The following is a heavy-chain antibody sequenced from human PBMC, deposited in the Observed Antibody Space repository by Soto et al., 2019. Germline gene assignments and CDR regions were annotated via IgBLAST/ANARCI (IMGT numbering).Heavy chain of an antibody. V-gene: IGHV1-69*12. D-gene: IGHD2-21*02. CDR3: ARDSAAHPVDHTVVTPYYYNSMDV. CDR1: GGTFSSYA. CDR2: ILPICGTA. J-gene: IGHJ6*01. Sequence: QVQLVQSGAEVKKPGSSVKVSCKASGGTFSSYAISWVRQAPGHGLEWMGGILPICGTANYAQKFQGRVTITADESTSTAYMELSSLRSEDTAVYYCARDSAAHPVDHTVVTPYYYNSMDVWGQGTTVPVSS.